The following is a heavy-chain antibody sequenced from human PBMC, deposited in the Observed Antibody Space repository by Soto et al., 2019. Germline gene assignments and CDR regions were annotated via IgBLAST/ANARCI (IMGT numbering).Heavy chain of an antibody. J-gene: IGHJ4*02. CDR1: GFTFSDYY. CDR3: ARDHHRYSGYDDVDY. V-gene: IGHV3-11*05. CDR2: ISSSSSYT. Sequence: QVQLVESGGGLVKPGGSLRLSCAASGFTFSDYYMSWIRQAPGKGLEWVSYISSSSSYTNYADSVKGRFTISRDNAKNSLYRQMNSLRAEDTALYYCARDHHRYSGYDDVDYWGQGTLVTVSS. D-gene: IGHD5-12*01.